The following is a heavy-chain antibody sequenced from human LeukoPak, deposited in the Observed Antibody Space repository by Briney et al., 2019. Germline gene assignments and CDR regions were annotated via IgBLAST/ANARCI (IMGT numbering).Heavy chain of an antibody. Sequence: LGTSLRLSCTTSGFTFDFYAMHWVRQAPGKGLEWVAVMSYDGRYRYYADSAKGRFTISRDNSKRTLYLEMSSLRPEDTALYYCARSELYYGSESYYHLDYWGHGTLVTVSS. J-gene: IGHJ4*01. CDR2: MSYDGRYR. V-gene: IGHV3-30*03. CDR3: ARSELYYGSESYYHLDY. CDR1: GFTFDFYA. D-gene: IGHD3-10*01.